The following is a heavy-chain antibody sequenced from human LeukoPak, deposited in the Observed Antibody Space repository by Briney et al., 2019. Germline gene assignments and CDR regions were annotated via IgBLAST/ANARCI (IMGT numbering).Heavy chain of an antibody. CDR2: VAGSGST. Sequence: SETLSLTCSVSGGSLNYYYWSWIRQPAGRELEWIGRVAGSGSTNYNPSLRSRATMSVDKTKNQFSLTLTAVTAADTAVYYCVREGRTGDYEGYWGPGTLVTVSS. V-gene: IGHV4-4*07. D-gene: IGHD4-17*01. CDR1: GGSLNYYY. CDR3: VREGRTGDYEGY. J-gene: IGHJ4*02.